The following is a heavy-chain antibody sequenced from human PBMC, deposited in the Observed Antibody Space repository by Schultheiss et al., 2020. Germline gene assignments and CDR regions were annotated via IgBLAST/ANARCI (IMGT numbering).Heavy chain of an antibody. CDR3: ASGGWGESPSNYYYGMDV. D-gene: IGHD3-16*01. Sequence: SVKVSCKASGGTFSSYGISWVRQAPGQGLEWMGGIIPIFGTANYAQKFQGRVTITADESTSTAYMELSSLRSEDTAVYYCASGGWGESPSNYYYGMDVWGQGTTVTVSS. CDR1: GGTFSSYG. V-gene: IGHV1-69*13. CDR2: IIPIFGTA. J-gene: IGHJ6*02.